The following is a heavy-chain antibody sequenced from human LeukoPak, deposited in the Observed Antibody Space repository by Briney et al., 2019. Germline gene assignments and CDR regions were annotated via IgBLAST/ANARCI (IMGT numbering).Heavy chain of an antibody. J-gene: IGHJ4*02. Sequence: PGGSLRLSCAASGFTFSTYTMYWVRHPPGKRLEWVSIIGSSGGGIHYADSVKGRFTISRDNSKNTLYLQMNSLRAEDTAVYYCARHHVWIQLWLSPYTFDYWGQGTLVTVSS. V-gene: IGHV3-23*01. D-gene: IGHD5-18*01. CDR1: GFTFSTYT. CDR3: ARHHVWIQLWLSPYTFDY. CDR2: IGSSGGGI.